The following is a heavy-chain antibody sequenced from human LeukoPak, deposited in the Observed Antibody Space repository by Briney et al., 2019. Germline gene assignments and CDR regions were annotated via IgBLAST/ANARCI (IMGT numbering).Heavy chain of an antibody. CDR2: ISWNSGSI. CDR1: GFTFDDYA. CDR3: AKDGQPTVTTVDY. Sequence: GGSLRLSCAASGFTFDDYAMHWVRQAPGRGLEWVSGISWNSGSIGYADSVKGRFTISRDNAKNSLYLQMNSLRAEDTALYYCAKDGQPTVTTVDYWGQGTLVTVSS. J-gene: IGHJ4*02. V-gene: IGHV3-9*01. D-gene: IGHD4-17*01.